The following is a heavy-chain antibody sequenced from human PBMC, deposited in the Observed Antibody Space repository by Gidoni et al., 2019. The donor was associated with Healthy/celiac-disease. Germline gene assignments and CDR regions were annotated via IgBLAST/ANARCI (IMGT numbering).Heavy chain of an antibody. J-gene: IGHJ5*02. CDR3: AREGTAMVHGCDP. Sequence: QVQLVQSGAEVKKPGASVKVSCKASGYTFTSYYMHWVRQAPGQGLEWMGIINPSGGSTSDAQKFQGRVTMTRDKSTSTVYMELSSLRSEDTAVYYWAREGTAMVHGCDPWGQGTLVTVSA. CDR2: INPSGGST. V-gene: IGHV1-46*01. D-gene: IGHD5-18*01. CDR1: GYTFTSYY.